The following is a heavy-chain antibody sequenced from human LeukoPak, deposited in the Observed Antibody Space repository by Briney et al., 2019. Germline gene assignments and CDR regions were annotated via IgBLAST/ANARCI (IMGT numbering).Heavy chain of an antibody. Sequence: GGSLRLSCAASGFTFSSYSMNWVRQAPGKGLEWVSSISSSSSYIYYADSVKGRFTISRDNAKNSLYLQMNSLRAEDTAVYYCARDSGQYYDFWSGYYHFDYWGQGTLVTVSS. CDR1: GFTFSSYS. J-gene: IGHJ4*02. CDR3: ARDSGQYYDFWSGYYHFDY. V-gene: IGHV3-21*01. D-gene: IGHD3-3*01. CDR2: ISSSSSYI.